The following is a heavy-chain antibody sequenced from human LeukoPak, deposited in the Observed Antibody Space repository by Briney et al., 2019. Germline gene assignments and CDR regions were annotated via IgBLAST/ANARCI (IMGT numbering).Heavy chain of an antibody. CDR3: ARCTTGKTFGSLREIKKSREIDY. J-gene: IGHJ4*02. CDR2: ISSSSSYI. Sequence: GGSLRLSCAASGFTFSSYSMNWVRQAPGKGLEWVSSISSSSSYIYYADSVRGRFTISRDNAKNSLFLQMNSLRGEDTAVYYCARCTTGKTFGSLREIKKSREIDYWGQGTLATVSS. D-gene: IGHD1-1*01. CDR1: GFTFSSYS. V-gene: IGHV3-21*01.